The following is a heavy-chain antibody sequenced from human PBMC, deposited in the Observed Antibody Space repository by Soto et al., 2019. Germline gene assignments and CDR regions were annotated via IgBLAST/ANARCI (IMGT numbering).Heavy chain of an antibody. D-gene: IGHD6-13*01. CDR3: TRTSAAGKNYDGMDV. J-gene: IGHJ6*02. V-gene: IGHV5-51*01. CDR1: GYSFTSYW. Sequence: GGSLKISCKGSGYSFTSYWIGWVRQMPGKGLEWMGIIYPGDSDTRYSPSFQGQVTISADKSISTAYLQWSSLKASDTAMYYCTRTSAAGKNYDGMDVWGQGTTVTGSS. CDR2: IYPGDSDT.